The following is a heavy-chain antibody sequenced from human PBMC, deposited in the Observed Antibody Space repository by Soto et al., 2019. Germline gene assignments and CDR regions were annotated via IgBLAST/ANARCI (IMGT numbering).Heavy chain of an antibody. D-gene: IGHD6-19*01. CDR3: ARSVEGHFDY. CDR1: GFKFSIYS. Sequence: EVQLVESGGALVQPGGSLRLSCVASGFKFSIYSMNWVRQAPGKGLEWSAYITSDTKTIKYVDSVKGRFTISRDNAKNSVYLQMNSLSDEDPAVYYCARSVEGHFDYWGQGTVVTVSS. V-gene: IGHV3-48*02. CDR2: ITSDTKTI. J-gene: IGHJ4*02.